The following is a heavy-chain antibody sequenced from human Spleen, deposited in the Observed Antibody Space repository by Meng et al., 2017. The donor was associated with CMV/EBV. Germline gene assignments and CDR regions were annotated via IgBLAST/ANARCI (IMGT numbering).Heavy chain of an antibody. D-gene: IGHD3-3*01. Sequence: GESLKISCAASGFTFSTYWMHWVRQAPGKGLEWVSYMTRTSSYIYYADSVKGRFTISRDNAKNSLYLQMNSLRAEDTAVYYCARGGTIFGEMDVWGQGTTVTVSS. CDR2: MTRTSSYI. V-gene: IGHV3-21*01. CDR1: GFTFSTYW. J-gene: IGHJ6*02. CDR3: ARGGTIFGEMDV.